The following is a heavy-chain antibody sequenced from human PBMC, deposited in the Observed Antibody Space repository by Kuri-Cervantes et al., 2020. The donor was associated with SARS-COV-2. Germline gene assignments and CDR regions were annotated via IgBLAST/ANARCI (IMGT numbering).Heavy chain of an antibody. J-gene: IGHJ4*02. CDR2: IYSGGST. Sequence: GGSLRLSCAASGFTFSSYEMNWVRQAPGKGLEWVSVIYSGGSTYYADSVKGRFTISRDNAKNSLYLQMNSLRAEDTAVYYCARENYGFWSGYLPFDYWGQGTLVT. V-gene: IGHV3-53*01. CDR3: ARENYGFWSGYLPFDY. CDR1: GFTFSSYE. D-gene: IGHD3-3*01.